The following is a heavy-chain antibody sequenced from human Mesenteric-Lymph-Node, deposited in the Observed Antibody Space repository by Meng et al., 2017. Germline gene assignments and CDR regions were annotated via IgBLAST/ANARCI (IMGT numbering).Heavy chain of an antibody. D-gene: IGHD1-26*01. CDR2: INPNNGAT. V-gene: IGHV1-2*02. Sequence: ASVKVSCKASGGTLSSYGVTWLRQAPGQGLEWMGWINPNNGATLYAQKSQGRVTMTRDTSISTAYMELSSLTSDDTAMYYCARNIVGVGGDAFDVWGQVTMVTVSS. J-gene: IGHJ3*01. CDR1: GGTLSSYG. CDR3: ARNIVGVGGDAFDV.